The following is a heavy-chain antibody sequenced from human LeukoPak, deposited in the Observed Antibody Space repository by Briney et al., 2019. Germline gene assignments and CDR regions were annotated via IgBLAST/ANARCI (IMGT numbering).Heavy chain of an antibody. CDR1: GFTFSSYA. CDR3: AKGSGSYGQDLYY. J-gene: IGHJ4*02. Sequence: GGSLRLSCAASGFTFSSYAINWVRQAPGKGLEWVSAISGSGGSTYYADSVEGRFTISRDNSKNTVYLQMNSLRVEDTAVYYCAKGSGSYGQDLYYWGQGTLVTVSS. V-gene: IGHV3-23*01. D-gene: IGHD3-3*01. CDR2: ISGSGGST.